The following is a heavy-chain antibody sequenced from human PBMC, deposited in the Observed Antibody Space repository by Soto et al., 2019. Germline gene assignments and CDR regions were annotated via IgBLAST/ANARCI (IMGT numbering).Heavy chain of an antibody. CDR3: ATDLYDFWSGYYTANGMDV. J-gene: IGHJ6*02. Sequence: GGSLRLSCAASGFTFSSYGMHWVRQAPGKGLEWVAVIWYDGSNKYYADSVKGRFTISRDNSKNTLYLQMNSLRAEDTAVYYCATDLYDFWSGYYTANGMDVWGQGTTVTVSS. D-gene: IGHD3-3*01. CDR2: IWYDGSNK. V-gene: IGHV3-33*01. CDR1: GFTFSSYG.